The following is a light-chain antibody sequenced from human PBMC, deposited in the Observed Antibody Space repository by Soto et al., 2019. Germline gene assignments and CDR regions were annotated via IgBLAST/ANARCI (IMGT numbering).Light chain of an antibody. V-gene: IGLV1-44*01. CDR1: SSNIRSNT. J-gene: IGLJ1*01. Sequence: QSVLTQPPSASGTPGQRVTISCSGSSSNIRSNTVNWYQQLPGTAPRLLMYRSDQRPSGVPDRFSGSKSGTSASLAISGIQSEDEADYYCAAWDDSLNGRVFGTGTKLTVL. CDR2: RSD. CDR3: AAWDDSLNGRV.